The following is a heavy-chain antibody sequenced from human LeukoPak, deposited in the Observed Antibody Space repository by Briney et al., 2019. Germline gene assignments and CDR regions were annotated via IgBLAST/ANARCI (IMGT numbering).Heavy chain of an antibody. V-gene: IGHV1-69*05. CDR3: ARDWSGSYYGRGEDGYYYMDV. CDR2: IIPIFGTA. Sequence: SVKVSCKASGGTFSSYAISWVRQAPGQGLEWMGGIIPIFGTANYAQKFQGRVTITTDESTSTAYMELSSLRSEDTAVYYCARDWSGSYYGRGEDGYYYMDVWGKGTMVTVSS. D-gene: IGHD1-26*01. J-gene: IGHJ6*03. CDR1: GGTFSSYA.